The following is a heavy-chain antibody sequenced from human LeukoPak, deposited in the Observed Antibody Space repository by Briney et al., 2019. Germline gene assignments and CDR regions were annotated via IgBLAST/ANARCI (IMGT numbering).Heavy chain of an antibody. D-gene: IGHD3-10*01. CDR2: IYYSGSS. Sequence: SETLSLTCSVSGGSISSLYWSWIRQPPGKGLEWIGYIYYSGSSKYNPSLKSRVTISVDTSKNQFSLKLGSVTAADTAVYYCARVEGSMVRGVYFDYWGQGTLVTVSS. CDR1: GGSISSLY. CDR3: ARVEGSMVRGVYFDY. J-gene: IGHJ4*02. V-gene: IGHV4-59*11.